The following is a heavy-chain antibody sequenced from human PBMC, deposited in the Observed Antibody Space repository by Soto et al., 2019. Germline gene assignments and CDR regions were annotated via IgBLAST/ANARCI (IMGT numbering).Heavy chain of an antibody. J-gene: IGHJ6*03. CDR3: AKGTTTHYYYMDV. Sequence: EVQLLESGGDLVQPGGSLRLSCAASGFTFSSYAMSWVRQAPGKGLEWVSAISGSGGRTYYADSVKGRFTISRDNSKNTLHLQMNTLRAEDTAVYSCAKGTTTHYYYMDVWGKGTTVTVSS. CDR2: ISGSGGRT. V-gene: IGHV3-23*01. CDR1: GFTFSSYA. D-gene: IGHD4-17*01.